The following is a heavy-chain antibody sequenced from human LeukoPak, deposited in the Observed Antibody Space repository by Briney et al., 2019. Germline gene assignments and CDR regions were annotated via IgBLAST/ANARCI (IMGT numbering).Heavy chain of an antibody. D-gene: IGHD2-2*01. CDR2: INPNSGGT. Sequence: ASVKVSCKASGGTFSSYAISWVRQAPGQGLEWMGWINPNSGGTNYAQKFQGRVTMTRDTSISTAYMELSRLRSDDTAVYYCARSPRRDIVVVPAAREGYYYYMDVWGKGTTVTVSS. CDR3: ARSPRRDIVVVPAAREGYYYYMDV. J-gene: IGHJ6*03. V-gene: IGHV1-2*02. CDR1: GGTFSSYA.